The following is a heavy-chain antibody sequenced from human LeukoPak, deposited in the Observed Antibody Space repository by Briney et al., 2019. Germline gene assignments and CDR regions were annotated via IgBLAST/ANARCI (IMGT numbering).Heavy chain of an antibody. Sequence: SETLSLTCTVSGGSISSYYWSWIRQPPGKGLEWIGYIYYSGSTNYNPSLKSRVTISVDTSKNQFSLKLSSVTAADTAVYYCARLEYDGWFDPWGRGTLVTVSS. J-gene: IGHJ5*02. D-gene: IGHD3-3*01. V-gene: IGHV4-59*08. CDR3: ARLEYDGWFDP. CDR2: IYYSGST. CDR1: GGSISSYY.